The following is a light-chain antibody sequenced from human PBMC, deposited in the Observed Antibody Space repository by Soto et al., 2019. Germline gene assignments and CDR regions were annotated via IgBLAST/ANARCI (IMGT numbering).Light chain of an antibody. CDR2: AAS. CDR1: QGINDY. J-gene: IGKJ1*01. Sequence: DIQMTQSPSSLSASVGDRVTITFRTSQGINDYLNWYQMKPGEAPKLLIYAASALQSGIPSRFSGSASGTEFTLTISSLQPDDFATYYCQQYNSYSPWTFGQGTKVDIK. V-gene: IGKV1-16*01. CDR3: QQYNSYSPWT.